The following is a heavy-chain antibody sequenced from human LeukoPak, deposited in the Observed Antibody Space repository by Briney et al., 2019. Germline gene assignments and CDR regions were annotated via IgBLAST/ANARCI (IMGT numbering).Heavy chain of an antibody. CDR3: AKSTYYYDTFVNAFDF. CDR1: GGSVSSSHY. CDR2: IYYGGST. J-gene: IGHJ3*01. V-gene: IGHV4-39*07. D-gene: IGHD3-22*01. Sequence: SETLSLTCTVSGGSVSSSHYWGWIRQPPGKGLEWIGSIYYGGSTYYNPSLRSRVTTSVDTSKNQFSRKLSSVTAADTAVYYCAKSTYYYDTFVNAFDFWGQGTVVTVSS.